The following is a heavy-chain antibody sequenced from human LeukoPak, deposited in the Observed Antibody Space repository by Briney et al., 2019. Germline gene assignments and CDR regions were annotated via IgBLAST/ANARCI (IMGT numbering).Heavy chain of an antibody. D-gene: IGHD4-17*01. J-gene: IGHJ4*02. CDR1: GFTFSSYA. V-gene: IGHV3-23*01. CDR2: ISGSGGST. Sequence: PGGSLRLSCAASGFTFSSYAMSWVRQAPGKGLEWVSAISGSGGSTYYADSVKGRFTISRDNPKKTLYLQMDSLRAEDTAVYYCPKGGDFDYWGQGTLVTVSS. CDR3: PKGGDFDY.